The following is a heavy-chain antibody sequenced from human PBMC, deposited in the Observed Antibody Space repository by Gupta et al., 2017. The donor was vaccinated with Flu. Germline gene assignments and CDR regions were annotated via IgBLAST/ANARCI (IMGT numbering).Heavy chain of an antibody. Sequence: YSMKWVRQAPGQGPEWVSYISRGGTIIYYADSVQGRFTISRDNGKNSVYLQMNNLRAEDTAVYYCASLGAIFEVVPDRTDYWGQGTLVTVSS. CDR1: YS. D-gene: IGHD3-3*01. V-gene: IGHV3-48*04. CDR3: ASLGAIFEVVPDRTDY. CDR2: ISRGGTII. J-gene: IGHJ4*02.